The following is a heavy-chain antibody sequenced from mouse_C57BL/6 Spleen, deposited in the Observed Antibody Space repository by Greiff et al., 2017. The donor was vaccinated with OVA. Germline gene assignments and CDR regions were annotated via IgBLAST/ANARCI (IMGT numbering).Heavy chain of an antibody. Sequence: VKVVESGPGLVAPSQSLSITCTVSGFSLTSYGVHWVRQPPGKGLEWLVVIWSDGSTTYNSALKSRLSISKDNSKSQVFLKMNSLQTDDTAMYYCARHGDYYGSPHWYFDVWGTGTTVTVSS. CDR2: IWSDGST. CDR3: ARHGDYYGSPHWYFDV. V-gene: IGHV2-6-1*01. J-gene: IGHJ1*03. CDR1: GFSLTSYG. D-gene: IGHD1-1*01.